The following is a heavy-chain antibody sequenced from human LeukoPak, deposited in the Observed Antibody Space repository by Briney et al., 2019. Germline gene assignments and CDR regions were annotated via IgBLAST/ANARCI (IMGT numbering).Heavy chain of an antibody. V-gene: IGHV1-46*01. CDR1: GYTFTNYR. D-gene: IGHD3-22*01. CDR2: INPSGAST. Sequence: GASVKVSCKASGYTFTNYRMQWLRQAPGQGPEWMGIINPSGASTIYAQSFQGRVTMTRDTSTSTVYMELSSLRSEDTAVYYCARLDSSGYIDAFDIWGQGTMVTVSS. J-gene: IGHJ3*02. CDR3: ARLDSSGYIDAFDI.